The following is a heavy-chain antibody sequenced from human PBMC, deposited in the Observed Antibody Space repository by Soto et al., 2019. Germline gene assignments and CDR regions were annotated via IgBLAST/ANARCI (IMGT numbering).Heavy chain of an antibody. Sequence: EVDLVQSGGGFVQPGGSLRLSCAASGFTFSSSPMSWVRQVPGKGLEWISAIRKDGGSMYYRDSVKGRFTISRDNSKNTSSLRMKNLRAEDTAIYYCVRDRYTMSDFWSAFSCDWGQGALVIVSS. CDR2: IRKDGGSM. CDR1: GFTFSSSP. CDR3: VRDRYTMSDFWSAFSCD. J-gene: IGHJ4*02. D-gene: IGHD3-3*01. V-gene: IGHV3-23*04.